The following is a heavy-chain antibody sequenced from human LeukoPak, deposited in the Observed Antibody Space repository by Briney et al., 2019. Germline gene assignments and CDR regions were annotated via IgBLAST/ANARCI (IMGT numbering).Heavy chain of an antibody. Sequence: GGSLRLSCAASGFTFDDYGMSWVRQAPGKGLEWVSGINWNGDRTGYADSVRGCFTISRDNAKNSLYLQMNSLRAEDTALYYCARKGYYGSGTYLDYWGQGTLVTVSS. CDR1: GFTFDDYG. V-gene: IGHV3-20*04. D-gene: IGHD3-10*01. CDR3: ARKGYYGSGTYLDY. J-gene: IGHJ4*02. CDR2: INWNGDRT.